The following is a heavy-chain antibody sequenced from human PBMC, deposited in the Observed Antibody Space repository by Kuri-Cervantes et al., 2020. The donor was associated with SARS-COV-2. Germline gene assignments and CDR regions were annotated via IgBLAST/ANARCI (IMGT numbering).Heavy chain of an antibody. D-gene: IGHD1-7*01. CDR3: VRDRGVMTGTPILDQ. V-gene: IGHV3-74*03. CDR2: INRDETSR. Sequence: GGSLRLSCAASGFPFSSYFMHWVRQAPGKGLVWVSRINRDETSRTYADSVKGRFTISRDNAKNTLYLQMDSLRAEDTAVYYCVRDRGVMTGTPILDQWGQGTLVTVSS. CDR1: GFPFSSYF. J-gene: IGHJ1*01.